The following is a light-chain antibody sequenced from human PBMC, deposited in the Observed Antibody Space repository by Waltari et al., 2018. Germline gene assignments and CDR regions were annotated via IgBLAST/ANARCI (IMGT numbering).Light chain of an antibody. Sequence: QSALTQPASVSGSPGQSITISCSGVGSAVGASDYVSWHQHHPGKAPQVIIYDVTNRPSGVSDRFSASKSPNTASLTISRLQPDDEADYYCSSQTLDGLVLFGGGTRLTVL. CDR2: DVT. V-gene: IGLV2-14*03. CDR1: GSAVGASDY. CDR3: SSQTLDGLVL. J-gene: IGLJ2*01.